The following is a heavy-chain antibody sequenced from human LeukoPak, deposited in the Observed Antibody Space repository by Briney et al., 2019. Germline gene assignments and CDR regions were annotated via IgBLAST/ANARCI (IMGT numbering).Heavy chain of an antibody. CDR1: GFTFSSYS. V-gene: IGHV3-21*01. D-gene: IGHD3-16*01. CDR2: ITSSSSYI. Sequence: PGGSLRLSCAASGFTFSSYSMNWVRQAPGKGLEWVSSITSSSSYIYYADSVKGRFTISRDNAKKSLYLQMNSLRAEDTAVYYCARHVVCVGFDYWGQGTLVTVSS. CDR3: ARHVVCVGFDY. J-gene: IGHJ4*02.